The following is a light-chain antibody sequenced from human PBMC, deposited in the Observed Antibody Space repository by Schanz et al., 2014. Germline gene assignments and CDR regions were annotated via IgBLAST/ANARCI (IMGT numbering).Light chain of an antibody. CDR1: SSDVGGYNF. Sequence: QSALTQPPSASGSPGQSVTISCTGTSSDVGGYNFVSWYQQHPGKVPKLMIYEVSKRPSGVPDRFSGSKSGNTASLTVSGPQAEDGGNYCCTSYKRTPPPFAFGPGTNLTVL. CDR3: TSYKRTPPPFA. CDR2: EVS. V-gene: IGLV2-8*01. J-gene: IGLJ1*01.